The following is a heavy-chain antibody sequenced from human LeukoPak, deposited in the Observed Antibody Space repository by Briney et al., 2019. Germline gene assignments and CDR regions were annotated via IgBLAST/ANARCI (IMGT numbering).Heavy chain of an antibody. CDR2: INHSGST. CDR3: ARLLTGYFYLDS. V-gene: IGHV4-34*01. D-gene: IGHD3-9*01. Sequence: PSETLSLTCAVYGGSFSGYYWSWIRQPPGKGLEWIGEINHSGSTNYNPSLKSRVTISVDTSKNQFSLKLSSVTAADTAVYYCARLLTGYFYLDSWGQGTLVTVSS. J-gene: IGHJ5*01. CDR1: GGSFSGYY.